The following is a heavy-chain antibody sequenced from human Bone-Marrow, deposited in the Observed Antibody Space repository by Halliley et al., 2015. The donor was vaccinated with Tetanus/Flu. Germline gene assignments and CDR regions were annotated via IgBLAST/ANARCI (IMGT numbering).Heavy chain of an antibody. CDR2: YSYIGVT. CDR3: ARDPLGGSFDI. Sequence: TLSLTCAVSGGSISGSHWSWVRQPPGKGLEWIGFYSYIGVTRYNPSLKSRVTISLDTSKNQVSLTMISMTAADTAVYYCARDPLGGSFDIWGQGTLVTVSS. V-gene: IGHV4-59*01. CDR1: GGSISGSH. D-gene: IGHD3-16*01. J-gene: IGHJ3*02.